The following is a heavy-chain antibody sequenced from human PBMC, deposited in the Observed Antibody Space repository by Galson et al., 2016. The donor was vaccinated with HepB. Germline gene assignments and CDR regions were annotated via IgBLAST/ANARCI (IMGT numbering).Heavy chain of an antibody. Sequence: SETLSLTCTVSGGSIRSDTYYWAWIRQPPGRGLEWIGSIYYTDSTYFNPSLKSRVTISVDTSKNQFSLHLRSVTAADTAVYYCARDGGGAVVPAAIGWFDPWGQGTLVTGSS. CDR3: ARDGGGAVVPAAIGWFDP. CDR1: GGSIRSDTYY. D-gene: IGHD2-2*02. V-gene: IGHV4-39*01. J-gene: IGHJ5*02. CDR2: IYYTDST.